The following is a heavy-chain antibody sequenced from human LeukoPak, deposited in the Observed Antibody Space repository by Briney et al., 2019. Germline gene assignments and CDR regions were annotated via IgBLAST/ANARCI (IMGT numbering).Heavy chain of an antibody. CDR3: ARVPAAIFYYYYYMDV. V-gene: IGHV4-39*02. D-gene: IGHD2-2*01. J-gene: IGHJ6*03. CDR1: GDSISLSFYY. CDR2: VYYSGTT. Sequence: SETLSLTCSVSGDSISLSFYYWGWIRQPPGKALEWIGSVYYSGTTSYNPSLKSRVTISVDMSKNHFSLRLRSVTAADTAVYYCARVPAAIFYYYYYMDVWGKGTTVTVSS.